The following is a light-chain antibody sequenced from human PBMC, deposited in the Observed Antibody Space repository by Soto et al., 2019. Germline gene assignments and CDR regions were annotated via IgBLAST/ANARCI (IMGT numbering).Light chain of an antibody. Sequence: EVVLTQSPGTLSLSPGERATLSCRTSQTVSSSYYLAWYQQKPGQAPRLLIYGASNRASGVPDRFSSGWSGTDFTLTISRLEPEDFAGYYCQQYVTSPPGYTFGQGTELRIK. V-gene: IGKV3-20*01. CDR2: GAS. J-gene: IGKJ2*01. CDR3: QQYVTSPPGYT. CDR1: QTVSSSYY.